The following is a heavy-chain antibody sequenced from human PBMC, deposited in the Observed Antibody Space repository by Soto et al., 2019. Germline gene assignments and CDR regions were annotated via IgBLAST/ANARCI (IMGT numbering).Heavy chain of an antibody. D-gene: IGHD2-15*01. J-gene: IGHJ5*02. CDR1: GYTFTSYG. CDR2: ISAYNGNT. CDR3: ARDLGYCSGGSCYDNWFDP. V-gene: IGHV1-18*01. Sequence: GASVKVSCKSSGYTFTSYGISWVRQAPGQGIEWIGWISAYNGNTNYAQKLQGRVTMTTDTSTSTAYMELRSLRSDDTAVYYCARDLGYCSGGSCYDNWFDPWGQGTLVTVSS.